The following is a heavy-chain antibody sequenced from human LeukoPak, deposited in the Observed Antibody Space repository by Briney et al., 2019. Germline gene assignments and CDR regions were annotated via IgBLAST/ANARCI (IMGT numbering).Heavy chain of an antibody. D-gene: IGHD2-21*02. Sequence: GASVKVSCKASGYTFTAYYVHWVRQAPGQGLEWMGRIIPIFGTANYAQKFQGRVTITADESTSTAYMELSSLRSEDTAVYYCASGAYCGGDCFSQFDYWGRGTLVTVSS. CDR2: IIPIFGTA. CDR3: ASGAYCGGDCFSQFDY. J-gene: IGHJ4*02. CDR1: GYTFTAYY. V-gene: IGHV1-69*13.